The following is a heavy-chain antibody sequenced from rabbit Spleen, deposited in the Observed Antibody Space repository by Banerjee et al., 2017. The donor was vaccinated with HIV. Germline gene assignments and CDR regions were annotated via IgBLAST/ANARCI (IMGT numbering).Heavy chain of an antibody. V-gene: IGHV1S47*01. J-gene: IGHJ4*01. CDR3: ARDGAGGSYFAL. D-gene: IGHD8-1*01. Sequence: QEQLVESGGGLVQPGGSLKLSCKASGFDFSSYGVSWVRQAPGKGLEWIGFIDPIFSGTYYANWVNGRFTISSHNAQNTVFLQMTSLTAADTATYFCARDGAGGSYFALWGPGTLVTVS. CDR1: GFDFSSYG. CDR2: IDPIFSGT.